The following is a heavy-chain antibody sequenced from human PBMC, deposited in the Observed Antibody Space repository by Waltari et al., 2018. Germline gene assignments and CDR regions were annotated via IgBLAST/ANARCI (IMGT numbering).Heavy chain of an antibody. CDR2: NDSCGRT. CDR3: ARDGGNHNWYFDL. CDR1: GFTVSSNY. J-gene: IGHJ2*01. V-gene: IGHV3-53*01. Sequence: EVQLVVSGGGLIQPGGSLSLSCAASGFTVSSNYMRWFRQAPGKGREEGAVNDSCGRTYYADSVKGRITSSRDDSKKTRYLQMNSLRAEDTAVYYCARDGGNHNWYFDLWGRGTLVTVYS. D-gene: IGHD2-15*01.